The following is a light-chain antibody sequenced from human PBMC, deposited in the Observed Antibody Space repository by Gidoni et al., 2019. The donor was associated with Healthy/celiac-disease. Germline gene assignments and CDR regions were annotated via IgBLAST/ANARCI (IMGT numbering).Light chain of an antibody. V-gene: IGKV1-39*01. J-gene: IGKJ2*01. Sequence: ASSLQSGVPSRFSGSGSGTDFTLTIRRLQPEDFATYYCSQRYSTPHPFGQXTKLEIK. CDR3: SQRYSTPHP. CDR2: AS.